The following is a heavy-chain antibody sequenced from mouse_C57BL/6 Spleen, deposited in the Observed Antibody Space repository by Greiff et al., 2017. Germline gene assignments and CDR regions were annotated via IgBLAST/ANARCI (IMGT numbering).Heavy chain of an antibody. CDR3: ARSGVSGAMDY. Sequence: QVQLKQSGPELVKPGASVKISCKASGYAFSSSWMNWVKQRPGKGLEWIGRIYPGDGDTNYNGKFKGKATLTADKSSSTAYMQLSSLTSEDSAVYFCARSGVSGAMDYWGQGTSVTVSS. D-gene: IGHD1-3*01. J-gene: IGHJ4*01. V-gene: IGHV1-82*01. CDR1: GYAFSSSW. CDR2: IYPGDGDT.